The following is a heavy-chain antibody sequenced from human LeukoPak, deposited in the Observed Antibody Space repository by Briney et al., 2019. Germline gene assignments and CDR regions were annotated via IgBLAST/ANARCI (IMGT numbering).Heavy chain of an antibody. D-gene: IGHD3-10*01. CDR1: GGSITNTNYY. J-gene: IGHJ4*02. V-gene: IGHV4-39*02. CDR3: AGLFVGEYYGSGYYFDD. CDR2: LFYSGST. Sequence: SETLSLTCTVSGGSITNTNYYWGWIRQPPEKGLEYIGSLFYSGSTSYNPSLKSRVTMSIDTSKNHLSLKLNSVTAADTAVYYCAGLFVGEYYGSGYYFDDWGRGTLVTVTS.